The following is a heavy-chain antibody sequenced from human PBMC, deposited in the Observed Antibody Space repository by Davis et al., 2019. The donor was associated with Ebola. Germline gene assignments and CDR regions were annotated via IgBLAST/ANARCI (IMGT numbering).Heavy chain of an antibody. CDR3: ARHPAYYYDSSGYYHQGHFDY. Sequence: MPGGSLRLSCTVSGGSISSYYWSWIRQTPGKGLEWIGYFDHSGGTNYNPSLKVRVTISIDTSKNQFSLKLSSVTAADTAVYYCARHPAYYYDSSGYYHQGHFDYWGQGTLVTVSS. D-gene: IGHD3-22*01. CDR1: GGSISSYY. V-gene: IGHV4-59*08. J-gene: IGHJ4*02. CDR2: FDHSGGT.